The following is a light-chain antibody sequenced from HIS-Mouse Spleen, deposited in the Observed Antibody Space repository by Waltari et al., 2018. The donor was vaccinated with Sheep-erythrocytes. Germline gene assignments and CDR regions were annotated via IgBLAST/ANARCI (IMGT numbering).Light chain of an antibody. Sequence: QSALTQPASVSGSPGQSITISCTGTSSDVGSYNLVSWYQQHPGKAPKLRIYEGSKRPSGVSKRCSGSKSGNTASLTISGPQAEDEADYYCCSYAGSSTPWVFGGGTKLTVL. V-gene: IGLV2-23*01. J-gene: IGLJ3*02. CDR3: CSYAGSSTPWV. CDR1: SSDVGSYNL. CDR2: EGS.